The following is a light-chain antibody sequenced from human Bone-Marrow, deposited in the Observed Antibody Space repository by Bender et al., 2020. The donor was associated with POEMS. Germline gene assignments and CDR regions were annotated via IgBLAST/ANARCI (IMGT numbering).Light chain of an antibody. CDR2: YVT. CDR1: SSDIASYDL. Sequence: QSALTQPASVSGSPGQSVTISCTGTSSDIASYDLFSWFQQSPGKAPKLMIFYVTYRPSGVSSRFSGSKSGNTASLTVSWLQAEDEADYYCCSYANSRLLFGGGTKLTVL. J-gene: IGLJ2*01. V-gene: IGLV2-14*01. CDR3: CSYANSRLL.